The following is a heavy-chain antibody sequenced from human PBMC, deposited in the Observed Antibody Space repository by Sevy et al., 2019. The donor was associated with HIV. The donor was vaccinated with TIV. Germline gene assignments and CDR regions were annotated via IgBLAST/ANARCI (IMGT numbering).Heavy chain of an antibody. J-gene: IGHJ3*02. CDR1: GFTFSSYS. D-gene: IGHD3-16*01. CDR3: ARDWARNAFDI. V-gene: IGHV3-21*01. CDR2: ISSSSSYI. Sequence: GGSLRLSCVASGFTFSSYSMNWVRQAPGKGLEWVSSISSSSSYIYYADSVKGRFTISRDNAKNSLYLQMNSLRAEDTAVYYCARDWARNAFDIWGQGTMVTVSS.